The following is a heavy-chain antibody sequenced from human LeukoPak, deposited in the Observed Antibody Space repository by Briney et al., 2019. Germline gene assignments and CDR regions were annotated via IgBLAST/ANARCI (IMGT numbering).Heavy chain of an antibody. CDR1: GYTFTSYD. D-gene: IGHD1-26*01. V-gene: IGHV1-8*03. Sequence: GASVKVSCKASGYTFTSYDINWVRQATGQGLEWMGWMNPNSGNTGYAQKFQGRVTITRNTSISTAYMELSRLRSDDTAVYYCAKLIVGATDYWGQGTLVTVSS. J-gene: IGHJ4*02. CDR2: MNPNSGNT. CDR3: AKLIVGATDY.